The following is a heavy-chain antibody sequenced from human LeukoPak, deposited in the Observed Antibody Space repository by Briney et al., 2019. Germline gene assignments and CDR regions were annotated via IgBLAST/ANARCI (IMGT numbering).Heavy chain of an antibody. V-gene: IGHV1-2*02. J-gene: IGHJ4*02. CDR2: IKPNSGDT. D-gene: IGHD2-8*01. Sequence: ASVKVSCKTSRYTFTDYYMHWVRQAPGQGLEWMGWIKPNSGDTNYAQKFQGRVTMTRDTSITTAYMELSRLRSDDTAVYYCARGGAHTLVLTAAFIPPFAYWGQGTLVTVS. CDR1: RYTFTDYY. CDR3: ARGGAHTLVLTAAFIPPFAY.